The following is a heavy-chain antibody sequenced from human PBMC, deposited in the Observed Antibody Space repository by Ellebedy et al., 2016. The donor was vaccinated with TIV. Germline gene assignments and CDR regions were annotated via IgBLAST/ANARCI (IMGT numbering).Heavy chain of an antibody. CDR2: ISYDGSNK. V-gene: IGHV3-30*18. CDR3: AKAAGSPYYDFWSGSLAGMDV. D-gene: IGHD3-3*01. CDR1: GFTFSSYG. J-gene: IGHJ6*02. Sequence: GGSLRLXXAASGFTFSSYGMHWVRQAPGKGLEWVAVISYDGSNKYYADPVKGRFTISRDNSKNTLYLQMNSLRAEDTAVYYCAKAAGSPYYDFWSGSLAGMDVWGQGTTVTVSS.